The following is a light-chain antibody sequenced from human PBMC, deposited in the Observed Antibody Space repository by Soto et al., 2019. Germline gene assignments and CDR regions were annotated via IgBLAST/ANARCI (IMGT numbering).Light chain of an antibody. Sequence: QSALTQPASVSGSPGQSITISCTGTSSDVGAYNYVSWYQQHPGKAPKLIIYDVSNRPSEISNRFSGSRSGNTASLTISGLQAEDEADYYCSSHTTSNTLEGVFGTGTKLTVL. CDR1: SSDVGAYNY. J-gene: IGLJ1*01. CDR2: DVS. V-gene: IGLV2-14*03. CDR3: SSHTTSNTLEGV.